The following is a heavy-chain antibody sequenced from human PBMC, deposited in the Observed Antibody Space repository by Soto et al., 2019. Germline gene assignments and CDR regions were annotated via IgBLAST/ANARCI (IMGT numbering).Heavy chain of an antibody. D-gene: IGHD4-17*01. CDR1: GFTFSHHS. CDR3: ARPTMVTASYFDF. CDR2: ISSSSSFI. J-gene: IGHJ4*02. V-gene: IGHV3-21*01. Sequence: LRLSCAASGFTFSHHSMNWVRQAPGKGLEWVSSISSSSSFILYADSVKGRFTISRDNAKNSLYLQMNSLRVDDTAVYYCARPTMVTASYFDFWGQGIRVTVS.